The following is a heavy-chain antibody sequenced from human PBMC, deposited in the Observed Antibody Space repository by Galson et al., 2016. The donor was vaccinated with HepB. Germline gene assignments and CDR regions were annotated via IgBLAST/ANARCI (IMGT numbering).Heavy chain of an antibody. Sequence: SLRLSCAASGFTFSDYYMNWIRQAPGKGLEWISYISSRSSTIYYADSVKGRFTISRDNAMNSLYVQMNSLRVEDTALYYCARDPGYITAAPFFDYWGQGTLVTVSS. V-gene: IGHV3-11*04. CDR1: GFTFSDYY. CDR3: ARDPGYITAAPFFDY. J-gene: IGHJ4*02. CDR2: ISSRSSTI. D-gene: IGHD5-24*01.